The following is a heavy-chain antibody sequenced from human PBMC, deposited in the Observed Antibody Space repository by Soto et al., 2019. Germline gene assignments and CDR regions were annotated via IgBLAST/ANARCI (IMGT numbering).Heavy chain of an antibody. V-gene: IGHV4-39*01. CDR3: ARQIQPTYYFDY. J-gene: IGHJ4*02. CDR2: IYYSGST. CDR1: GGSISSSSYY. Sequence: SETLSLTCTVSGGSISSSSYYWGWIRQPPGKGLEWIGSIYYSGSTYYNPSLKSRVTISVDTSKNQFSLKLSSVTAADTAVYYCARQIQPTYYFDYWGQGTLVTSPQ. D-gene: IGHD2-2*01.